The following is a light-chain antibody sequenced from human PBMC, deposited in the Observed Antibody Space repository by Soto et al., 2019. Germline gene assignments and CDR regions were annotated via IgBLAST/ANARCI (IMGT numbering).Light chain of an antibody. CDR1: SSDVGGYNY. V-gene: IGLV2-11*01. CDR2: TVN. Sequence: QSALTQPRSVSGSPGQSVTISCTGTSSDVGGYNYVSWYQQHPGKAPKLMIYTVNKRPSGVPDRFSGSKSGNTASLTISALQAEDEAAYFCCSHSGTYNVLFGGGTKLTVL. J-gene: IGLJ2*01. CDR3: CSHSGTYNVL.